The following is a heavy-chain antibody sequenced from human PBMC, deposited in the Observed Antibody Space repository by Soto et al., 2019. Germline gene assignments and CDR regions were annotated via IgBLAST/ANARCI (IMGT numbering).Heavy chain of an antibody. CDR3: ARGSDSSGYSY. V-gene: IGHV1-46*01. CDR2: INPGPNSA. Sequence: ASVKVSFKASNDSLSSHFIHWVRQAPGEGLEWMGIINPGPNSASYSKEFQGRVTITAGESTSTAYMELSSLRSEDTAVYYCARGSDSSGYSYWGQGTLVTVSS. J-gene: IGHJ4*02. D-gene: IGHD3-22*01. CDR1: NDSLSSHF.